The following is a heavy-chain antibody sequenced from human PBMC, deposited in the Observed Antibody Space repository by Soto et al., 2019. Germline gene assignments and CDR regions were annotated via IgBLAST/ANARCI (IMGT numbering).Heavy chain of an antibody. CDR1: GGSISSCGYY. J-gene: IGHJ6*02. V-gene: IGHV4-31*03. Sequence: SENLSLTSTVSGGSISSCGYYWSWIRKNPEKGLEWIVYIYYSGSTYYNPSLKSRVTITVDTSKNQFSLKLSSVTAADTAVYFFTTDPDSSSGDYYFGMGVWGQGTTVTVSS. D-gene: IGHD6-13*01. CDR2: IYYSGST. CDR3: TTDPDSSSGDYYFGMGV.